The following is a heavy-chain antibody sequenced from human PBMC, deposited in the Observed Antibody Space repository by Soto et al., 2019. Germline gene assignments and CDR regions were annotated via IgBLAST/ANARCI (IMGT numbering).Heavy chain of an antibody. CDR1: RFSVGGNH. CDR2: IHTSGDA. CDR3: ARGVNDDA. Sequence: EVKLVESGGGLMSPGGSLRLSCAASRFSVGGNHLSWVRQAPGKGLEWVAVIHTSGDAYYTDSVKGRFTISRDNSKNMVYLQMNSLRVGDTAMYFCARGVNDDAWGQGTLVTVSS. V-gene: IGHV3-53*01. J-gene: IGHJ5*02. D-gene: IGHD2-8*01.